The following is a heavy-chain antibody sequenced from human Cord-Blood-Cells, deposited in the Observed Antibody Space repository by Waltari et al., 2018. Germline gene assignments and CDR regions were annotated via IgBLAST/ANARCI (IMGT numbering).Heavy chain of an antibody. Sequence: EVQLVESGGGLVQPGGSLRLSCAASGFTFSSYDMHWVRQATGKGLEWVSAIGTAGDTYYPGSVKGRFTISRENAKNSLYLQMNSLRAGDTAVYYCARSLAAGNRLGPYYYGMDVWGQGTTVTV. V-gene: IGHV3-13*01. CDR3: ARSLAAGNRLGPYYYGMDV. CDR2: IGTAGDT. CDR1: GFTFSSYD. D-gene: IGHD6-13*01. J-gene: IGHJ6*02.